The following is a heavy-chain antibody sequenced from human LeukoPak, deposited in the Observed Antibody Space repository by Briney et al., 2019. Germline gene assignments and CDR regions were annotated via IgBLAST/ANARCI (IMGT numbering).Heavy chain of an antibody. CDR3: ARARLTSRRACSSSLSWFDP. D-gene: IGHD6-13*01. J-gene: IGHJ5*02. Sequence: ASVKVSCKASGYTSTSYDINWVRQATGQGLEWMGWMNPNSGNTGYAQKFQGRVTMTRNTSISTAYMELSSLRSEDTAVYYCARARLTSRRACSSSLSWFDPWGQGTLVTVSS. V-gene: IGHV1-8*01. CDR2: MNPNSGNT. CDR1: GYTSTSYD.